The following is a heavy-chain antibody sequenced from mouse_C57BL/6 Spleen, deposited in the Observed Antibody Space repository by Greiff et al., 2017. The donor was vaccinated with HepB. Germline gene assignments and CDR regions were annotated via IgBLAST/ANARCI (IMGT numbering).Heavy chain of an antibody. CDR2: INPNNGGT. V-gene: IGHV1-18*01. J-gene: IGHJ2*01. CDR3: ARWDDGYYYFDY. D-gene: IGHD2-3*01. Sequence: VQLKESGPELVKPGASVKIPCKASGYTFTDYNMDWVKQSHGKSLEWIGDINPNNGGTIYNQKFKGKATLTVDKSSSTAYMELRSLTSEDTAVYYCARWDDGYYYFDYWGQGTTLTVSS. CDR1: GYTFTDYN.